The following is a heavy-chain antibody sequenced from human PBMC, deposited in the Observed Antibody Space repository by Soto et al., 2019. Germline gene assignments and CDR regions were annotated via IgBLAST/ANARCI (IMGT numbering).Heavy chain of an antibody. Sequence: EVHLLESGGGLVQPGGSVRLSCVASGFTCSSYPINWVRQAPGKGLAWVSGITSAGASAYYADSVKGRFTISRDNSKNSRYLQMNSLRADDTAVYYRAKSCLGNYDTRYWYFELWGRGTLVTLSS. J-gene: IGHJ2*01. V-gene: IGHV3-23*01. D-gene: IGHD3-22*01. CDR2: ITSAGASA. CDR1: GFTCSSYP. CDR3: AKSCLGNYDTRYWYFEL.